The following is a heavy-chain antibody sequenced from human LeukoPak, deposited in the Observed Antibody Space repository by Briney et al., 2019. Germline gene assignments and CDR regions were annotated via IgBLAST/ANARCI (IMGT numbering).Heavy chain of an antibody. D-gene: IGHD5-24*01. CDR1: GFPLSSYW. J-gene: IGHJ4*02. Sequence: GGSLRLSCVASGFPLSSYWMTWVRQAPGKGLEWVANIKQDGSKKSYVDSVKGRFTFSRDNAKNSLYLQMNSLRAEDTAIYYCTRVGYIDEGIDYWGQGTLVTVSS. CDR2: IKQDGSKK. CDR3: TRVGYIDEGIDY. V-gene: IGHV3-7*04.